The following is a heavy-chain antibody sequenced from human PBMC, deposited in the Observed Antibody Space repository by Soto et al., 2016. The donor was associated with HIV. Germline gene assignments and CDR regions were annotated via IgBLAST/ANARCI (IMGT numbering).Heavy chain of an antibody. V-gene: IGHV1-18*01. CDR2: ISAYNGNT. CDR1: GYTFTNYA. Sequence: QVQLVQSGAEVKKPGSSVKVSCKASGYTFTNYAISWVRQAPGQGLEWMGWISAYNGNTNYAQKLQGRVTMTTDTSTSTAYMELRSLRSDDTAVYYCARERYSSSWFDAFDIWGQGTMVTVSS. D-gene: IGHD6-13*01. CDR3: ARERYSSSWFDAFDI. J-gene: IGHJ3*02.